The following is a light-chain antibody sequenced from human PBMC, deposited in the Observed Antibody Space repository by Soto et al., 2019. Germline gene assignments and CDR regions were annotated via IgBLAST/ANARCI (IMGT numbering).Light chain of an antibody. CDR2: DAS. CDR3: QQYSSYRHT. V-gene: IGKV1-5*01. J-gene: IGKJ2*01. CDR1: QSISDW. Sequence: DIQMTQSPSTLSASVGDRVSITCRASQSISDWLAWYQQKPGEAPKLLIYDASRLESGAPSRFSGRGSGTEFILTISSLQTDDFATYYCQQYSSYRHTFGQGTRLDI.